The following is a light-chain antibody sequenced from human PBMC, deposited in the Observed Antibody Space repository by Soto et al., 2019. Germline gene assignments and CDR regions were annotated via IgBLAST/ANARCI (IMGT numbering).Light chain of an antibody. Sequence: EVVLTQSPATLSVSPGDRATLSCRASQSVSRNLAWYQQKPGQAPRLLIYGASTRATGVPARFSGSGSATEFTLSISSLQSEDVAVYYCQQYGSSPWTFGRGTKVEIK. CDR1: QSVSRN. V-gene: IGKV3-15*01. J-gene: IGKJ1*01. CDR3: QQYGSSPWT. CDR2: GAS.